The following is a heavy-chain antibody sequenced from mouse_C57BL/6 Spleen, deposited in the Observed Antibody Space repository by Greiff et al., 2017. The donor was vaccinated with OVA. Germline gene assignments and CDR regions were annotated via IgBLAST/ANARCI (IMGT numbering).Heavy chain of an antibody. CDR3: ARFTTVVGFDV. J-gene: IGHJ1*03. Sequence: VQLQQPGAELVKPGASVKLSCKASGYTFTSYWMHWVKQRPGQGLEWIGNINPSDGGTNYNEKFKSKATLTVDKSSSTAYMQLSSLTSEDSAVYYCARFTTVVGFDVWGTGTTVTVSS. D-gene: IGHD1-1*01. V-gene: IGHV1-53*01. CDR2: INPSDGGT. CDR1: GYTFTSYW.